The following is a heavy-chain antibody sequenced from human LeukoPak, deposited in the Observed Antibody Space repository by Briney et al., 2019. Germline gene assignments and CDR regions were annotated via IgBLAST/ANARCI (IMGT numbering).Heavy chain of an antibody. D-gene: IGHD5-18*01. CDR2: ISWNSGSI. V-gene: IGHV3-9*01. CDR3: ARDLGYSQFDP. J-gene: IGHJ5*02. CDR1: GFTFDDYA. Sequence: GGSLRLSCAASGFTFDDYAMHWVRQAPGKGLEWVSGISWNSGSIGYADSVKGRFTISRDNAKNSLYLQMNSLRAEDTAVYYCARDLGYSQFDPWGEGTLVTVSS.